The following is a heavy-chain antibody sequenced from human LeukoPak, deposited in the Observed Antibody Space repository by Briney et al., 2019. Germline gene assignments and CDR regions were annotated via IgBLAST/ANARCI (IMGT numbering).Heavy chain of an antibody. J-gene: IGHJ4*02. CDR3: ARITPAGRQLDY. V-gene: IGHV2-70*11. D-gene: IGHD6-13*01. Sequence: SGPTLVNPTQTLTLTCTFSGFSLSTSGMCVSWIRQPPGKALEWLARIDWDDDKYYSTSLKTRLTISKDTSKNQVVLTMTNVDPVDTATYYCARITPAGRQLDYWGQGTLVTVSS. CDR2: IDWDDDK. CDR1: GFSLSTSGMC.